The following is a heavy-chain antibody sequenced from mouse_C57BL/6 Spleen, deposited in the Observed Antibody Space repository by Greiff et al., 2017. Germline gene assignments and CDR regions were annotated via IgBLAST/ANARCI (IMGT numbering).Heavy chain of an antibody. CDR2: ISSGGSYT. J-gene: IGHJ2*01. CDR1: GFTFSSYG. D-gene: IGHD1-1*01. V-gene: IGHV5-6*02. Sequence: DVQLQESGGDLVKPGGSLKLSCAASGFTFSSYGMSWVRQTPDKRLEWVATISSGGSYTYYPDSVKGRFTISRDNAKNTLYLQMSSLKSEDTAMYYCARRGITTVALDYWGQGTTLTVSS. CDR3: ARRGITTVALDY.